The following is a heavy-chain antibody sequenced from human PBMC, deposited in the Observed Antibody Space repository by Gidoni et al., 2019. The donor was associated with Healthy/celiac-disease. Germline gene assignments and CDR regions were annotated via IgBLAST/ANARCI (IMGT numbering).Heavy chain of an antibody. Sequence: QVQLVESGGGVVQPVSSLRLSCAASGFTFISYGMHWFRQAPGKGLEWVAVISYDGSNKYYADSVKGRFTISRDNSKNTLYLQMNSLRAEDTAVYYCAKAGGTAPYYYYYYMDVWGKGTTVTVSS. CDR3: AKAGGTAPYYYYYYMDV. J-gene: IGHJ6*03. V-gene: IGHV3-30*18. CDR2: ISYDGSNK. D-gene: IGHD6-13*01. CDR1: GFTFISYG.